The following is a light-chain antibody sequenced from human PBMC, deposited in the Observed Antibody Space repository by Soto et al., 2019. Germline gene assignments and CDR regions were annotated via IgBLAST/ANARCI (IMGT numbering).Light chain of an antibody. Sequence: DIQMTQSPSSLSASVGDRVTITCRASQSISNYLNWYQQKPGKAPKLLIYAASSLQSGVPSRFSGSGSGTDFTLTTSSLQPEDFATYYCQQSYSTPITFGQGTRLEIK. V-gene: IGKV1-39*01. CDR3: QQSYSTPIT. CDR2: AAS. CDR1: QSISNY. J-gene: IGKJ5*01.